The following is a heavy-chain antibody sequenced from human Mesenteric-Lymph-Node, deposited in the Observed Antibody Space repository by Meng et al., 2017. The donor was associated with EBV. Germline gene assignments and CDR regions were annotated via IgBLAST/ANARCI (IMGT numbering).Heavy chain of an antibody. CDR3: VRDLWLRIGECV. V-gene: IGHV1-69*17. CDR2: ITPVFGIA. D-gene: IGHD5-12*01. CDR1: GDSFNNFG. Sequence: QGQLVQSGAEVKKPGYSVKVSCKGSGDSFNNFGISWVRQAPGQGLEWMGDITPVFGIANYAESFQGRVTISADTSTRTTYMDLSSLRSDDTAVYYCVRDLWLRIGECVWGQGTLVTVSS. J-gene: IGHJ4*02.